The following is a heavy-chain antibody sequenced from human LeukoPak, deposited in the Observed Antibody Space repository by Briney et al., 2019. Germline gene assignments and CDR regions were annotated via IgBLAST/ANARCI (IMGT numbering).Heavy chain of an antibody. J-gene: IGHJ5*02. V-gene: IGHV3-7*01. CDR3: ARGRGSGWYGSDNWFDP. CDR2: IKQDGSEK. CDR1: GFTFSSNW. Sequence: GGSLRLSCAASGFTFSSNWMSWVRQAPGKGLEWVANIKQDGSEKYYVDSVKGRFTISRDNAKNSLYLQMNSLRAEDTAVYYCARGRGSGWYGSDNWFDPWGQGTLVTVSS. D-gene: IGHD6-19*01.